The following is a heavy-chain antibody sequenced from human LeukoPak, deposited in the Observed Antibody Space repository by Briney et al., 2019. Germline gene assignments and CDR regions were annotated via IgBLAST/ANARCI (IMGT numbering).Heavy chain of an antibody. CDR2: ISAYNGNT. J-gene: IGHJ6*03. CDR3: ARDIVVIPAAYYYMEV. Sequence: ASVKVSCKASGYTFTSYGISWVRQAPGQGLEWMGWISAYNGNTYYPQKLQGRITMTIDTATTTAYMELRSLRSDDTAVYYCARDIVVIPAAYYYMEVWGKGTTVTVFS. D-gene: IGHD2-2*01. V-gene: IGHV1-18*01. CDR1: GYTFTSYG.